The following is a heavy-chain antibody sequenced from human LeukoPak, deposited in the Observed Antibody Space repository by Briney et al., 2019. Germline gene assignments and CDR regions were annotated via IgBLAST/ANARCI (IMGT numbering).Heavy chain of an antibody. CDR1: DGPFGGYY. D-gene: IGHD2-8*02. CDR2: INHFGRT. V-gene: IGHV4-34*01. CDR3: ARDGNVLVVTQKKKKPFDL. J-gene: IGHJ4*02. Sequence: PSETLSRTCGVDDGPFGGYYWSWLRQSPGKGLEWIGEINHFGRTNYNLSLKSRVAISVDTSKKQFSLKVTSVTAADTGVYYCARDGNVLVVTQKKKKPFDLWGQGTLVIVSP.